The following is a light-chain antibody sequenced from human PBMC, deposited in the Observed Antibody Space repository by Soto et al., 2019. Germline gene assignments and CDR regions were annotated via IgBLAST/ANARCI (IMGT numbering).Light chain of an antibody. CDR1: QGIDSY. CDR3: QQVNSYPHT. Sequence: DIQLTQSPSFLSASVGDRVTITCRASQGIDSYLAWYQQKPEKAPKLLIYVAPTLQSGVPSRFSGSGSGTEFTLTISSLQPEDFATYYCQQVNSYPHTFGGGTKVEIK. J-gene: IGKJ4*01. V-gene: IGKV1-9*01. CDR2: VAP.